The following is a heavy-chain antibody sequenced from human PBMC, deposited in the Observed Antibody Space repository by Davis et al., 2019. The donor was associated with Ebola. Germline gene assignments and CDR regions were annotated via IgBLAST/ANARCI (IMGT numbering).Heavy chain of an antibody. CDR3: ARDFGSSYSYGLDYYGMDV. D-gene: IGHD5-18*01. V-gene: IGHV3-21*01. J-gene: IGHJ6*04. Sequence: PGGSLRLSCAASGFTFSSYSMNWVRQAPGKGLEWVSSISSSSSYIYYADSVKGRFTISRDNAKNSLYLQMNSLRAEDTAVYYCARDFGSSYSYGLDYYGMDVWGKGTTVTVSS. CDR1: GFTFSSYS. CDR2: ISSSSSYI.